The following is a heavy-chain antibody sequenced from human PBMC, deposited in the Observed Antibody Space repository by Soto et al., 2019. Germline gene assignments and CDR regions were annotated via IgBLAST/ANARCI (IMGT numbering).Heavy chain of an antibody. V-gene: IGHV3-64*01. CDR2: ISYKGDST. CDR1: GFTLSDYS. Sequence: EVQLVESGGGLVQPGGSLRLSCAASGFTLSDYSMHWVRQAAGKGLEYVSAISYKGDSTYYANSVKGRFTISRDNSKNSLYLQMGSLRAEDMAVYYSAIVSVRGQAAFDIWGQGTMVTVSS. CDR3: AIVSVRGQAAFDI. J-gene: IGHJ3*02. D-gene: IGHD2-8*01.